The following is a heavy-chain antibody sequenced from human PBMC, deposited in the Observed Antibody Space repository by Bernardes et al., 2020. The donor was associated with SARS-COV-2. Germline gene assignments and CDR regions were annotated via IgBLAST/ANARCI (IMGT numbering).Heavy chain of an antibody. CDR3: AREGVYYDSRGYEKYFDY. CDR2: IHHSGSL. Sequence: SKTLSLTCTVSGGSLSNDVHYWNWIRQPPGKGLEWIGYIHHSGSLYYNPSLQSRASISADTSKNVFSLSLASVTAADTAVYYCAREGVYYDSRGYEKYFDYWGQGTLVTVSS. J-gene: IGHJ4*02. V-gene: IGHV4-30-4*01. CDR1: GGSLSNDVHY. D-gene: IGHD3-22*01.